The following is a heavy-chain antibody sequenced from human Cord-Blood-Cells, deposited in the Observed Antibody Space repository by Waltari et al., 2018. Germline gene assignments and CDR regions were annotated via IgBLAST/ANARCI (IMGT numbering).Heavy chain of an antibody. J-gene: IGHJ4*02. CDR1: GFTFSSYA. Sequence: QVQLVESGGGVVQPGRSLRLSCAASGFTFSSYAMHWVRQAPGKGLEWVAVISYDGSNKYYADSGKGRFTISRDNSKNTLYLQMNSLRAEDTAVYYCARGDLIVPAATPRDYWGQGTLVTVSS. V-gene: IGHV3-30-3*01. CDR3: ARGDLIVPAATPRDY. CDR2: ISYDGSNK. D-gene: IGHD2-2*01.